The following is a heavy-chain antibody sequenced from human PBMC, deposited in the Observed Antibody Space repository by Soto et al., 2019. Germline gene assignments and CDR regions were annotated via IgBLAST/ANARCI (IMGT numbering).Heavy chain of an antibody. V-gene: IGHV3-23*01. CDR2: ISGSGAGT. D-gene: IGHD6-13*01. CDR3: AKTSNIATTATRGWFDP. CDR1: GFTFSSYA. J-gene: IGHJ5*02. Sequence: EVQLLEPGGGLVQPGGSLRLSCAASGFTFSSYAMNWVRQAPGKGLEWVSTISGSGAGTYYADSVKGRFTISRDNSKNTLYVQMNGLRAEDTAVYYCAKTSNIATTATRGWFDPWGQGTLVTVSS.